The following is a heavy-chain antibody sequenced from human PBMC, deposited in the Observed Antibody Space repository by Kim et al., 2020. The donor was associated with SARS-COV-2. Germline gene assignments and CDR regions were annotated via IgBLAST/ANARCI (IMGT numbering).Heavy chain of an antibody. V-gene: IGHV4-39*01. CDR1: GGSISSSSYY. CDR3: ARVFRSSSRGGMDV. Sequence: SETLSLTCTVSGGSISSSSYYWGWIRQPPGKGLEWIGSIYYSGSTYYNPSLKSRVTISVDTSKNQFSLKLSSVTAADTAVYYCARVFRSSSRGGMDVWGQGTTVTVSS. CDR2: IYYSGST. J-gene: IGHJ6*02. D-gene: IGHD6-13*01.